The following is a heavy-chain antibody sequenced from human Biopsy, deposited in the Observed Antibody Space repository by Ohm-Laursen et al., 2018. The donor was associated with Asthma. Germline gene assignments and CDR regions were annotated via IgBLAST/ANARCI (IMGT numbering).Heavy chain of an antibody. J-gene: IGHJ4*02. D-gene: IGHD6-19*01. CDR2: ISYDGSSV. V-gene: IGHV3-30-3*01. CDR3: AREGVAGTHIED. CDR1: GFAVSRDY. Sequence: SLRLSCAASGFAVSRDYMFWVRQAPGKGLEWVAVISYDGSSVYYADSVKGRFTISRDNSKNTLSLQMNSLTAEDTAVYYCAREGVAGTHIEDWGQGTLVTVSS.